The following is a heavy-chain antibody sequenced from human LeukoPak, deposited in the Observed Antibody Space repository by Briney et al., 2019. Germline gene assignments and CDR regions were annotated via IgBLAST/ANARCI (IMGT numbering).Heavy chain of an antibody. CDR3: ARALLWFGELNWFDP. V-gene: IGHV4-59*08. Sequence: SETLSLTCTVSGGSISSYYWSWIRQPPGKGLEWIGYIYYSGSTNYNPSLKSRVTISVDTSKNQFSLKLSSVTAADTAVYYCARALLWFGELNWFDPWGQGTLVTVSS. J-gene: IGHJ5*02. CDR1: GGSISSYY. CDR2: IYYSGST. D-gene: IGHD3-10*01.